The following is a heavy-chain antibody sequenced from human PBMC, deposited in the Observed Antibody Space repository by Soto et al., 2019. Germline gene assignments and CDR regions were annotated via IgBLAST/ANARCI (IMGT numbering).Heavy chain of an antibody. D-gene: IGHD3-16*01. Sequence: QITLKESGPTLVKPTQTLTLTCTFSGFSLSTSGVGVGWIRQPPGKALEWLALIYWDDDKRYSPSLKSRLTITKDTSKNRVVLTMTNMDPVDTATYYCAHNGGPARLSEYWGQGTLVTVSS. CDR1: GFSLSTSGVG. CDR3: AHNGGPARLSEY. V-gene: IGHV2-5*02. CDR2: IYWDDDK. J-gene: IGHJ4*02.